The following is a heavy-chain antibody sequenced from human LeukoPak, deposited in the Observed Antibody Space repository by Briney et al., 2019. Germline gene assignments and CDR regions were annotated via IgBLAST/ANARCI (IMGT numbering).Heavy chain of an antibody. CDR2: INPSGGST. D-gene: IGHD2-8*01. CDR3: ARGDLILYLGITFDP. CDR1: GYTFTSYY. J-gene: IGHJ5*02. V-gene: IGHV1-46*01. Sequence: ASVKVSRKASGYTFTSYYMHWVRQAPGQGLEWMGIINPSGGSTSYAQKFQGRVTMTRDTSTSTVYMELSSLRSEDTAVYYCARGDLILYLGITFDPWGQGTLVTVSS.